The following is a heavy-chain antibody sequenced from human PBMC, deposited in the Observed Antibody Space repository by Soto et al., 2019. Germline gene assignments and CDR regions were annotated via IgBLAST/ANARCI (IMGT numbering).Heavy chain of an antibody. CDR3: ARSREFDY. Sequence: TLSLTCGVSGGALSGTTYSWNWIRQTPGKGLEWIGYIFPSGTTYYNPSLRSRVTISIDVSKNQFSLSLRSLTAADTAVYYCARSREFDYWSQGTLVTVSS. V-gene: IGHV4-30-2*01. CDR1: GGALSGTTYS. J-gene: IGHJ4*02. CDR2: IFPSGTT.